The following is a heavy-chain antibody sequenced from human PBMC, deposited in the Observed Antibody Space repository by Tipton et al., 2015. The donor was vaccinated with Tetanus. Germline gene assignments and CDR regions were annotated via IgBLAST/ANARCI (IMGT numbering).Heavy chain of an antibody. D-gene: IGHD4-17*01. J-gene: IGHJ4*02. V-gene: IGHV4-30-4*01. Sequence: GLVKPSQTLSLTCTVSGGSISSGDYYWSWIRRPPGKGPEWIGYVYSTATTYYNPSLKSRVTISVDTSKNQFSLKLTSVTAADTAVYYCARVLPVNRAGWGQGTLVTVSS. CDR2: VYSTATT. CDR1: GGSISSGDYY. CDR3: ARVLPVNRAG.